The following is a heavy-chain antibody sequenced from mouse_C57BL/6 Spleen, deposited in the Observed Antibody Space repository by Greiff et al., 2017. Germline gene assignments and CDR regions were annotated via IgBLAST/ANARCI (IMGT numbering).Heavy chain of an antibody. D-gene: IGHD2-3*01. V-gene: IGHV1-82*01. CDR1: GYAFSSSW. CDR3: ARDHYDGYYGEGFAY. CDR2: IYPGDGDT. Sequence: QVQLKQSGPELVKPGASVKISCKASGYAFSSSWMNWVKQRPGKGLEWIGRIYPGDGDTNYNGKFKGKATLTADKSSSTAYMQLSSLTSEDSAVYFCARDHYDGYYGEGFAYWGQGTLVTVSA. J-gene: IGHJ3*01.